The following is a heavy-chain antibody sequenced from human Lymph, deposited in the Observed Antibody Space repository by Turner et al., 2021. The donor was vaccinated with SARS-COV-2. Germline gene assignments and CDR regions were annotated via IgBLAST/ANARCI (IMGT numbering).Heavy chain of an antibody. Sequence: QVQLVESGGGVVQLGRSLRLSCAACGFTFSCYGMHWVRQTQGKGLEWLGVIWYDESNKYYADSVKGRCTISRDNSKNTLYLQMNSLRAEDTAVYYCARVKGYNGYDLRYYYGMDVWGQGTTVTVSS. D-gene: IGHD5-12*01. CDR1: GFTFSCYG. CDR2: IWYDESNK. CDR3: ARVKGYNGYDLRYYYGMDV. V-gene: IGHV3-33*01. J-gene: IGHJ6*02.